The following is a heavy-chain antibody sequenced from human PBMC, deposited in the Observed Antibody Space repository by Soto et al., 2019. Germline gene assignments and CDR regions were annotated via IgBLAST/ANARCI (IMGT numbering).Heavy chain of an antibody. D-gene: IGHD6-13*01. J-gene: IGHJ5*02. V-gene: IGHV3-30-3*01. Sequence: QEQVVESGGGVVQPGRPLRLSCAASGFPFSTHAMHWVLQAPGRALEWVAIISYDGTTKDYAESVKGRFTISRDNSKNAVYLLMTSLRSEDTDLNDSAIDWRTAGTTGCFDPGGQGTLVTVSS. CDR1: GFPFSTHA. CDR3: AIDWRTAGTTGCFDP. CDR2: ISYDGTTK.